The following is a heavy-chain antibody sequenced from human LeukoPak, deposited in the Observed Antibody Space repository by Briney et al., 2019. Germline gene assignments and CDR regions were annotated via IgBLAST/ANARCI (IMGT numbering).Heavy chain of an antibody. CDR2: IYYSGST. V-gene: IGHV4-30-4*01. D-gene: IGHD4-17*01. J-gene: IGHJ4*02. CDR3: ARMTTVTQPPRD. Sequence: SGTLSLTCTVSGGSISSGDYYWSWIRQPPGKGLEWIGFIYYSGSTYYNPSLKSRVTISVDTSKNQFSLKLSSVTAADTAVYYCARMTTVTQPPRDWGQGTLVTVSS. CDR1: GGSISSGDYY.